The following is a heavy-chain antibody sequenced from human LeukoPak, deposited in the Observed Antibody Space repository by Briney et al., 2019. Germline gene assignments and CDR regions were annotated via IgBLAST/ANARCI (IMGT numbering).Heavy chain of an antibody. CDR1: GFTVSSYY. V-gene: IGHV3-53*01. Sequence: GGSLRLSCAASGFTVSSYYMSWVRHAPGKGLEGVSVIYSGGSTYYADAVKGRFTISRDNSKNTLYLQINSLRAEDTAVYYCAREPSSGWYRVYYFDYWGQGTLVTVSS. CDR2: IYSGGST. CDR3: AREPSSGWYRVYYFDY. D-gene: IGHD6-19*01. J-gene: IGHJ4*02.